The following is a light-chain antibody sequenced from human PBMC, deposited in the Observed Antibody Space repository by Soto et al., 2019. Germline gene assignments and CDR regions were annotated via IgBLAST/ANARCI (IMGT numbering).Light chain of an antibody. CDR3: QQYNNWIT. Sequence: EIVMTQSPATQSVSPGERATLSCRVSQSVSSNLAWYQQKPGQAPRLLIYGASTRATGIPARFSGSGSGTEFTLTISSLQSEDFAVYYCQQYNNWITFGQGTRLEIK. V-gene: IGKV3-15*01. CDR1: QSVSSN. CDR2: GAS. J-gene: IGKJ5*01.